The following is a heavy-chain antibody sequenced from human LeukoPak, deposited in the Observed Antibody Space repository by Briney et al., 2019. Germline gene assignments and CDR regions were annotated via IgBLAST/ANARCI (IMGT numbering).Heavy chain of an antibody. D-gene: IGHD3-10*01. Sequence: GGSLRLSCAASGFTFSSYGMHWVRQAPGKGLEWVAFIRYDGSNKYYADSVKGRFTISRDNSKNTLYLQMNSLRAEDTAVYYCAKDLGLLVRGVTDYWGQGTLVTVSS. CDR2: IRYDGSNK. CDR1: GFTFSSYG. J-gene: IGHJ4*02. CDR3: AKDLGLLVRGVTDY. V-gene: IGHV3-30*02.